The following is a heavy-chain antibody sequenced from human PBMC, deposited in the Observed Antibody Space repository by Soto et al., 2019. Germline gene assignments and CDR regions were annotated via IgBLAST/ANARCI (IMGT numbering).Heavy chain of an antibody. D-gene: IGHD3-22*01. V-gene: IGHV1-3*01. Sequence: GASVKVSCKASGYTFTTYGMHGVRQAPGQRLEWMGWINAGNGDTKYSEKFQGRVTITRDTSASTAYMELSSLRSEDTAVYDCAGDPRSPIVVYYFDYRGQGTLVTLSS. CDR3: AGDPRSPIVVYYFDY. J-gene: IGHJ4*02. CDR1: GYTFTTYG. CDR2: INAGNGDT.